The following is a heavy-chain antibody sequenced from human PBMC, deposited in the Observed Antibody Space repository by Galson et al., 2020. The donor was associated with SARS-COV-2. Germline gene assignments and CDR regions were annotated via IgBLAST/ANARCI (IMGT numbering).Heavy chain of an antibody. CDR2: IRYDGSNK. Sequence: GGSLRLSCAASGFTFSSYGMHWVRQAPGKGLEWVAFIRYDGSNKYYADSVKGRFTISRDNSKNTLYLQMNSLRAEDTAVYYCAKDSDYYDSRSGGIDYWGQGTLVTVSS. V-gene: IGHV3-30*02. D-gene: IGHD3-22*01. CDR1: GFTFSSYG. CDR3: AKDSDYYDSRSGGIDY. J-gene: IGHJ4*02.